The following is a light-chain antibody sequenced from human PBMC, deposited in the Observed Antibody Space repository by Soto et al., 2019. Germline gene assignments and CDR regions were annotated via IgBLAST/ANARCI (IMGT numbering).Light chain of an antibody. V-gene: IGKV3-20*01. Sequence: IFVTHSPGARSLSPLERATLSWGAIHSVSNNYLAWYQQKPVQAPRLLIYGASNRDTGIPDRSSGSGSGTDFNLTTSRLEPEDFPAYYCQQYGSSGPFGQGTXVEIK. CDR3: QQYGSSGP. CDR1: HSVSNNY. J-gene: IGKJ1*01. CDR2: GAS.